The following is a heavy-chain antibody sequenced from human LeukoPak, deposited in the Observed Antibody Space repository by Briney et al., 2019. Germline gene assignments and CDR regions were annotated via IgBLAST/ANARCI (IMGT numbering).Heavy chain of an antibody. D-gene: IGHD3-10*01. CDR2: ISSGSTI. V-gene: IGHV3-11*01. J-gene: IGHJ4*02. CDR3: ARDSGGSVDY. Sequence: GGSLRLSCAASGFTFSDYYMSWIRQAPGKGLEWVSYISSGSTIYYADSVKGRFTISRDNAKNSLYLQMNSLRAEDKAVYYCARDSGGSVDYWGQGTLVTVSS. CDR1: GFTFSDYY.